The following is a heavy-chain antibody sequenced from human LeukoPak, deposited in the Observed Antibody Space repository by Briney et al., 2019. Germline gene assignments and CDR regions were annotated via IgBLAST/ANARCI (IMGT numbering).Heavy chain of an antibody. D-gene: IGHD2-15*01. V-gene: IGHV1-2*02. CDR1: GYTFTGYY. CDR3: AKDKSCQSFPCSLLWA. Sequence: ASVKVSCKASGYTFTGYYMHWVRQAPGQGLEWMGWINPNSGGTNYAQKFQGRVTMTRDTSISTAYMELSRLRSDDTAVYYCAKDKSCQSFPCSLLWAWGQGTLVTVSS. J-gene: IGHJ5*02. CDR2: INPNSGGT.